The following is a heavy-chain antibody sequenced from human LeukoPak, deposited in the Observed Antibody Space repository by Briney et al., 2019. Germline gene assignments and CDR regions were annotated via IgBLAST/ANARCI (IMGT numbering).Heavy chain of an antibody. D-gene: IGHD3-16*01. CDR2: ISYDGSNK. Sequence: GGSLRLSCAASGFTFSSYGMHWVRQAPGKGLEWVAVISYDGSNKYYADSVKGRFTISRDNSKNTLYLQMNSLRAEDTAVYYCAKGLGVGWFDPWGQGTLVTVSS. J-gene: IGHJ5*02. V-gene: IGHV3-30*18. CDR1: GFTFSSYG. CDR3: AKGLGVGWFDP.